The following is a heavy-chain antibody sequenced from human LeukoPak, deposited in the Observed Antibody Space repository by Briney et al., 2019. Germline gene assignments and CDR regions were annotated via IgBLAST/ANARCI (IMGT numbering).Heavy chain of an antibody. Sequence: PGGSLRLSCAASGFTFSSYAMSWVRQAPGKGLEWVSAISGSGHITYYADSVKGRFTISRDNSKNTLYLQMNSLRAEGTAVYYCANALDSGGWYPQAWGQGTLVTVSS. V-gene: IGHV3-23*01. CDR1: GFTFSSYA. CDR2: ISGSGHIT. D-gene: IGHD6-19*01. CDR3: ANALDSGGWYPQA. J-gene: IGHJ5*02.